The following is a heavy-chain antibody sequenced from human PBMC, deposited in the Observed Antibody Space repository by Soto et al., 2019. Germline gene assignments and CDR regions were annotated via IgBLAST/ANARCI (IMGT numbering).Heavy chain of an antibody. J-gene: IGHJ4*02. CDR1: GFTFSPFW. Sequence: EVQLVESGGGLVQPGGSLRLSCAASGFTFSPFWMHWVRQVPGKGPVWVSRINSDGNSTSYADSVKGRFTISRDNSKNTLYLQMNSLRAEDKAVYYCARGSKHFADWGQGTLVTVSS. CDR2: INSDGNST. CDR3: ARGSKHFAD. D-gene: IGHD4-4*01. V-gene: IGHV3-74*01.